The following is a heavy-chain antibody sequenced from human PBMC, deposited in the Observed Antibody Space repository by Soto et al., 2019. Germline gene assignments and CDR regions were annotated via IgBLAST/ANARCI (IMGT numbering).Heavy chain of an antibody. J-gene: IGHJ5*02. D-gene: IGHD3-3*01. CDR2: ISYDGSNK. Sequence: GGSLRLSCAASGFTFSSYGMHWVRQAPGKGLEWVAVISYDGSNKYYADSVKGRFTISRDNSKNTLYLQMNSLRAEDTAVYYCAKESAIFGVVIPFDPWGQGTLVTVSS. V-gene: IGHV3-30*18. CDR1: GFTFSSYG. CDR3: AKESAIFGVVIPFDP.